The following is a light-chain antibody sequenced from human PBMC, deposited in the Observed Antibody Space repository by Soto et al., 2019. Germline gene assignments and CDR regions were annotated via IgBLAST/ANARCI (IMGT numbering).Light chain of an antibody. J-gene: IGKJ2*01. CDR2: KAS. CDR3: QQYNDFQYS. V-gene: IGKV1-5*03. Sequence: DIQMTQSPSTLSASVGDGVTITCRASQNIGSWLAWYQQKPGEAPKLLISKASNLQSVVPSRFSGSGSGTDFSLTISSLQPVDSATYFCQQYNDFQYSFGPGTKLDI. CDR1: QNIGSW.